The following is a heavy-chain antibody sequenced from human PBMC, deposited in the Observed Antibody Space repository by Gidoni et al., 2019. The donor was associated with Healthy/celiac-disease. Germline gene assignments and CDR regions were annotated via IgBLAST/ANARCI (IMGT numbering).Heavy chain of an antibody. CDR3: ARDLYCSSTSCYTVYYYGMDV. V-gene: IGHV1-2*02. J-gene: IGHJ6*02. CDR1: GHTLPGYY. Sequence: QVQPAQSGAEVKKPGASVQVSCMASGHTLPGYYMHWVRQAPGQGLEWMGWINPNSGGTNYAQKFQGRVTMTRDTSISTAYMELSRLRSDDTAVYYCARDLYCSSTSCYTVYYYGMDVWGQGTTVTVSS. CDR2: INPNSGGT. D-gene: IGHD2-2*02.